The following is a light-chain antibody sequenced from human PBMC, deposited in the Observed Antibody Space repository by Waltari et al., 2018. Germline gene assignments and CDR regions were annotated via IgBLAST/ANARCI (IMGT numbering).Light chain of an antibody. CDR3: QTGGHGTWV. Sequence: QLVLTQSPSASASLGASVKLTCTLSSGHSSNVIAWLQQQPEKGPRYLMRVNSEGSHSRGDEIPGRVSGSSSGAERYLTSSSLQSEDEADYYCQTGGHGTWVFGGGTKLTVL. CDR1: SGHSSNV. CDR2: VNSEGSH. J-gene: IGLJ3*02. V-gene: IGLV4-69*01.